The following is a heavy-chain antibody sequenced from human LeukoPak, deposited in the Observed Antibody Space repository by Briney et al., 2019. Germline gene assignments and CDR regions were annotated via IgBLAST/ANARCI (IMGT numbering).Heavy chain of an antibody. CDR3: ARGSYYDSSGYYLP. Sequence: GGSLRLSCAASGFTFRSYGMHWVRQAPGKGLEWVAYIQNDGSNEQYADSVKGRFSISRDSSKNILYLQMNSLRAEDTAVYYCARGSYYDSSGYYLPWGQGTLVTVSS. D-gene: IGHD3-22*01. J-gene: IGHJ5*02. CDR2: IQNDGSNE. CDR1: GFTFRSYG. V-gene: IGHV3-30*02.